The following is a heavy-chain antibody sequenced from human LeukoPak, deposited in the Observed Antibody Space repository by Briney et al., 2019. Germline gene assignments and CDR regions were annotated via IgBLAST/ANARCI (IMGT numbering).Heavy chain of an antibody. CDR2: IYYSGST. CDR1: GGSISSYY. CDR3: ARVCGGDCLDAFDI. J-gene: IGHJ3*02. Sequence: SETLSLTCTVSGGSISSYYWSWIRQPPGKGLEWVGYIYYSGSTNYNPSLKSRVTISVDTSKNQCSLKLSFVTAADTAVYYCARVCGGDCLDAFDIWGQGTMVTVSS. V-gene: IGHV4-59*01. D-gene: IGHD2-21*01.